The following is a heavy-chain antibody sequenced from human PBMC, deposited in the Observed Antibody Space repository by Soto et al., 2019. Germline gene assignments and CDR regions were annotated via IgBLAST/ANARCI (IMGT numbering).Heavy chain of an antibody. Sequence: QLQLQESGSGLVKPSQTLSLTCAVSGGSISSGGYSWSCILQPPVKGLEWIGYNYHSGRTYYNPSPKSRVTISVDRYKNQFSLKLSSVTAADTAVYYCARVPDRWGQGTLVTVSS. V-gene: IGHV4-30-2*01. CDR1: GGSISSGGYS. D-gene: IGHD2-2*01. CDR3: ARVPDR. J-gene: IGHJ5*02. CDR2: NYHSGRT.